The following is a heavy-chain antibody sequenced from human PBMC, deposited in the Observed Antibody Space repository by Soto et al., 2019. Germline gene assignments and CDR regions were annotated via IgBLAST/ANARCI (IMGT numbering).Heavy chain of an antibody. CDR1: GYIFTTYA. J-gene: IGHJ6*03. CDR3: ARIRLYYYHMDV. V-gene: IGHV1-3*04. Sequence: GASVKVSCTASGYIFTTYAMHWVRQAPGQRLEWMGLINTANGDTKYSQKFQGRVTISRDTSASTAYMELSSLRSEDTAVYYCARIRLYYYHMDVWGNGTTVTVSS. CDR2: INTANGDT.